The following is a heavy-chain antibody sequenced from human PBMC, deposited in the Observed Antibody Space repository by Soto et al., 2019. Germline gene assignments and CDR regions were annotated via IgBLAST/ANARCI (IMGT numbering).Heavy chain of an antibody. CDR1: GFTFSNYA. CDR3: ARFGYGDYGPYYYMDV. Sequence: PGGSLRLSCSASGFTFSNYAMSWVRQAPGKGLEWVSTFTRSGNTYYADSVKGRFTTSRDNAKNSLYLQMNSLRAEDTAVYYCARFGYGDYGPYYYMDVWGKGTTVTVSS. D-gene: IGHD4-17*01. CDR2: FTRSGNT. V-gene: IGHV3-23*01. J-gene: IGHJ6*03.